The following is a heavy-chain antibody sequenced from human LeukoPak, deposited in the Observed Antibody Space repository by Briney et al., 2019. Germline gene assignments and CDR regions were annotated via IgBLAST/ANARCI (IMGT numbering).Heavy chain of an antibody. Sequence: ASVKVSCKASGRPFSRYSINWVRQAPGQGPEWMGGTIPMFGTANYAQKFQGRLTITAEESTNTAYMELSSLRSDDTAIYYCARGSSDHTRMATPFAYWGQGSLVTVSS. CDR2: TIPMFGTA. CDR1: GRPFSRYS. J-gene: IGHJ1*01. D-gene: IGHD1-1*01. V-gene: IGHV1-69*13. CDR3: ARGSSDHTRMATPFAY.